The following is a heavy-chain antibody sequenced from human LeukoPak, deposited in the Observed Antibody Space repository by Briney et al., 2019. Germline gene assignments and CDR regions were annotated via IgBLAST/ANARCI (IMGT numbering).Heavy chain of an antibody. D-gene: IGHD6-19*01. CDR1: GLTSDCCA. Sequence: GRSLRLSCAASGLTSDCCAMSWVRQAPGKGLEWVSAISGSGDSTYYADSVKGRFTISRDNSKNTLYLQMNSLRVEDTATYYCAARPTSAAVAPSDYWGQGTLVTVSS. J-gene: IGHJ4*02. CDR2: ISGSGDST. V-gene: IGHV3-23*01. CDR3: AARPTSAAVAPSDY.